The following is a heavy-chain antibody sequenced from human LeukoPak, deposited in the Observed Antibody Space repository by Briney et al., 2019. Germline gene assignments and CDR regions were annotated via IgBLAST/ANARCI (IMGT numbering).Heavy chain of an antibody. Sequence: GGSLRLSCAASGFTFSSYAMSWVRQAPGKGLEWVSAISGSGGSTYYADSVKGRFTISRDNAKNSLYLQMNSLRAEDTAVYYCARGYYDLLTGPDYWGQGTLVTVSS. D-gene: IGHD3-9*01. CDR3: ARGYYDLLTGPDY. CDR2: ISGSGGST. CDR1: GFTFSSYA. J-gene: IGHJ4*02. V-gene: IGHV3-23*01.